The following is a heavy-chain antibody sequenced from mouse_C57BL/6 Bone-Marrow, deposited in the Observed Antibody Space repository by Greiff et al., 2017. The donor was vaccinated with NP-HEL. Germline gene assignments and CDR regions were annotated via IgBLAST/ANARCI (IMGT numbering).Heavy chain of an antibody. CDR3: ARSPYYYWYFDV. V-gene: IGHV7-3*01. CDR2: LRNKANGYTT. D-gene: IGHD1-1*01. CDR1: GFTFTDYY. Sequence: EVQLMESGGGLVQPGGSLSLSCAASGFTFTDYYMSWVRQPPGKALEWLGFLRNKANGYTTEYSASVKGRFTISRDNSQSILYLQMNALRAEDSATYYCARSPYYYWYFDVWGTGTTVTVSS. J-gene: IGHJ1*03.